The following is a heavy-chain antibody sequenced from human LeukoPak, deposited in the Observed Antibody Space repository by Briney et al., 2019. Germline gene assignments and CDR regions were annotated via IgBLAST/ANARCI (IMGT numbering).Heavy chain of an antibody. Sequence: SQTLSLTCAVYGGSFSGYYWSWIRQPPGKGLEWIGEINHSGSTNYNPSLKSRVTISVDTSKNQFSLKLSSVTAADTAVYYCARVRGLHYFDYWGQGTLVTVSS. D-gene: IGHD4-17*01. V-gene: IGHV4-34*01. CDR2: INHSGST. J-gene: IGHJ4*02. CDR3: ARVRGLHYFDY. CDR1: GGSFSGYY.